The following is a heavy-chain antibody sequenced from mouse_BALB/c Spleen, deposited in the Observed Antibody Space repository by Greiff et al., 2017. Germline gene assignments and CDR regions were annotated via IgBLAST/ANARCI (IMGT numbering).Heavy chain of an antibody. D-gene: IGHD4-1*01. J-gene: IGHJ2*01. V-gene: IGHV3-2*02. Sequence: EVQRVESGPGLVKPSQSLSLTCTVTGYSITSDYAWNWIRQFPGNKLEWMGYISYSGSTSYNPSLKSRISITRDTSKNQFFLQLNSVTTEDTATYYCARRTDYFDYWGQGTTLTVSS. CDR2: ISYSGST. CDR3: ARRTDYFDY. CDR1: GYSITSDYA.